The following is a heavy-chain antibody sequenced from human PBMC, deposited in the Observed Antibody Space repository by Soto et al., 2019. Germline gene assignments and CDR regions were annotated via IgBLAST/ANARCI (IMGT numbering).Heavy chain of an antibody. Sequence: EVQLVESGGGLVQPGGSLRLSCAASGFTVSSNYMSWVRQAPGKGLEWVSVIYSGGSTYYADSVKGRFTISRDNSKNTLHLQMNSLRAEDTAVYYCARDCLSFGECLLGGMDFWGQGTTVTVFS. CDR3: ARDCLSFGECLLGGMDF. CDR1: GFTVSSNY. V-gene: IGHV3-66*01. D-gene: IGHD3-10*01. J-gene: IGHJ6*02. CDR2: IYSGGST.